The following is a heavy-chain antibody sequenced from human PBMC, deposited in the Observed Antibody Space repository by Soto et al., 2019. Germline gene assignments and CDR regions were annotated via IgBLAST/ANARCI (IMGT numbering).Heavy chain of an antibody. CDR1: GGSFSSHT. V-gene: IGHV1-69*02. CDR3: TRGSSSLPGDY. Sequence: QVQLVQSGAEVKKPGSSVKVSCKASGGSFSSHTFTWVRQAPGQGLEWMGRVIPILDVSSYAQKFQDRVTLTADKSTNTVYMELSSLGSEDTALYYCTRGSSSLPGDYWGQGTLVTVSS. D-gene: IGHD6-6*01. J-gene: IGHJ4*02. CDR2: VIPILDVS.